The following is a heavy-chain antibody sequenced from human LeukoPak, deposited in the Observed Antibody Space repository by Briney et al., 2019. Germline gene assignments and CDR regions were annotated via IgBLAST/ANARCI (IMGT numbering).Heavy chain of an antibody. V-gene: IGHV1-2*06. Sequence: ASVTVSCKASGYTFTSYDINWVRQATGQGLEWMGRINPNSGGTNYAQKFQGRVTMTRDTSISTAYMELSRLRSDDTAVYYCARDRLGGSGAWGQGTLVTVSS. D-gene: IGHD3-10*01. CDR3: ARDRLGGSGA. CDR1: GYTFTSYD. J-gene: IGHJ4*02. CDR2: INPNSGGT.